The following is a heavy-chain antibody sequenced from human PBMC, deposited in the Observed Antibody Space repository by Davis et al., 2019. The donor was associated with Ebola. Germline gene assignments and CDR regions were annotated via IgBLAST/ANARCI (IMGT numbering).Heavy chain of an antibody. Sequence: GESLKISCAASGFTFSNYAMSWVRQAPGRGLVWVSRINSDGSTTKYADSVKGRFTISRDNAKNTVFLQMNNLRAEDTAVYYCARDGTYRMDVWGKGTTVTVSS. CDR1: GFTFSNYA. V-gene: IGHV3-74*01. D-gene: IGHD6-13*01. J-gene: IGHJ6*04. CDR2: INSDGSTT. CDR3: ARDGTYRMDV.